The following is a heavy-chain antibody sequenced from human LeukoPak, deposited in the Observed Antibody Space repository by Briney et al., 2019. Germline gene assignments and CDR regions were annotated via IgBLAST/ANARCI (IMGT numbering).Heavy chain of an antibody. CDR1: GYTFISHG. V-gene: IGHV1-18*01. D-gene: IGHD6-13*01. J-gene: IGHJ4*02. Sequence: ASVKVSCKASGYTFISHGISWVRQAPGQGLEWMGWISAYNGNTNYAQKLQGRVTMTTDTSTSTAYMELRSLRSDDTAVYYCARDPSSGYSSTWYRYWGQGTLVTVSS. CDR3: ARDPSSGYSSTWYRY. CDR2: ISAYNGNT.